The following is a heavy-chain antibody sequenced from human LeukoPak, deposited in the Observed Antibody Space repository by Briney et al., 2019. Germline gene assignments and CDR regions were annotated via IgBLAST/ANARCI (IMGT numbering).Heavy chain of an antibody. CDR3: AKDPDY. J-gene: IGHJ4*02. Sequence: GGSLRLSCAASGFTFRTYAMSWVRQAPGKGLEWVSGISDSGDGTYYADSVKGRFTISRDNSKNTLYLQMNSLRAEDTAVYYCAKDPDYWGQGTLVTVSS. CDR2: ISDSGDGT. CDR1: GFTFRTYA. V-gene: IGHV3-23*01.